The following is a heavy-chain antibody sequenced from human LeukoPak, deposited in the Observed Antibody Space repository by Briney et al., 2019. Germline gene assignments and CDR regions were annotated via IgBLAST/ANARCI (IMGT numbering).Heavy chain of an antibody. V-gene: IGHV4-38-2*02. CDR1: GYSISSGYY. D-gene: IGHD3-22*01. CDR2: IYHSGST. J-gene: IGHJ4*02. CDR3: ARDFQNYYDSKGY. Sequence: PSETLSLTCTVSGYSISSGYYWGWIRQPPGKGLEWIGSIYHSGSTYYNPSLKSRVTISVDTSKNQFSLKLSSVTAADTAVYYCARDFQNYYDSKGYWGQGTLVTVSS.